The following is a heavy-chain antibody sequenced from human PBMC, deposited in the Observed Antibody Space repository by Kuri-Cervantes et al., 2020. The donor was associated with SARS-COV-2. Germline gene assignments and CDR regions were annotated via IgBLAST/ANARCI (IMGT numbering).Heavy chain of an antibody. CDR1: GFTFSSYE. CDR2: ISSSSSYI. CDR3: ARGSRYSSSWRAFDI. D-gene: IGHD6-13*01. Sequence: GGSLRLSCAASGFTFSSYEMNWVRQAPGKGLEWVSSISSSSSYIYYADSVKGRFTISRDNAKNSLYLQMNSLRAEDTAVYYCARGSRYSSSWRAFDIWGQGTMVTVSS. J-gene: IGHJ3*02. V-gene: IGHV3-21*01.